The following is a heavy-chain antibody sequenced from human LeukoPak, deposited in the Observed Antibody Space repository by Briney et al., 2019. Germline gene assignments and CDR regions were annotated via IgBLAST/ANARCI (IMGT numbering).Heavy chain of an antibody. J-gene: IGHJ4*02. CDR2: IKSKTDGGTT. CDR3: ASVYGSGSQGVFDY. Sequence: GGSLRLSCAASGFTFSNAWMSWVRQAPGKGLEWVGRIKSKTDGGTTDYAAPVKGRFTISRDDSKNTLYLQMNSLRAEDTAVYYCASVYGSGSQGVFDYWGQGTLVTVSS. V-gene: IGHV3-15*01. D-gene: IGHD3-10*01. CDR1: GFTFSNAW.